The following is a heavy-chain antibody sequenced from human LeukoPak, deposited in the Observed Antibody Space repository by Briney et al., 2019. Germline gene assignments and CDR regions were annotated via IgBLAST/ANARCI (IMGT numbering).Heavy chain of an antibody. CDR1: GGSISSYY. D-gene: IGHD3-16*01. J-gene: IGHJ4*02. Sequence: SETLSLTCTVSGGSISSYYWSWIRQPPGKGLEWIGYFHNSGTSTYNPSLKSRVTISADTSKNQFSLKLNSLTTADTAVYYCTRGAGWLIDYWGQGILDTVSS. CDR3: TRGAGWLIDY. CDR2: FHNSGTS. V-gene: IGHV4-59*01.